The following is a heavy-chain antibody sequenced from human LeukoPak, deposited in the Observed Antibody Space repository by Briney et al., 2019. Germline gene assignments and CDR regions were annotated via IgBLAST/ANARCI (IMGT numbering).Heavy chain of an antibody. V-gene: IGHV3-21*01. J-gene: IGHJ4*02. CDR2: MRGSGLYT. CDR1: GFTFSDYT. Sequence: GGSPRLSCAASGFTFSDYTMHWVRQAPGKGLEWVSSMRGSGLYTYYADSVKGRFTISRDNARNSLYLQMSSLTAEDTAEYYCARATSIDYWGQGTLVTVSS. CDR3: ARATSIDY.